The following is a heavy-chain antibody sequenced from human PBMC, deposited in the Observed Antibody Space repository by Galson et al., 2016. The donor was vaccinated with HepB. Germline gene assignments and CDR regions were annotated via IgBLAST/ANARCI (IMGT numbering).Heavy chain of an antibody. CDR2: IKEDGSEK. D-gene: IGHD6-13*01. CDR1: GFTFSAYW. CDR3: ARERIAAPGRGRFDY. Sequence: SLRLSCAASGFTFSAYWMTWVRQAPGKGLEWVANIKEDGSEKYYVESVKGRFTISRDNAKGSMYLQMNNLRAEDTAVYLCARERIAAPGRGRFDYWGQGTLVTVSS. J-gene: IGHJ4*02. V-gene: IGHV3-7*01.